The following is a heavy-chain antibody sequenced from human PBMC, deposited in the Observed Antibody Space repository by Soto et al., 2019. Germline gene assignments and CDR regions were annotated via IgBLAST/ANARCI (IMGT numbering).Heavy chain of an antibody. V-gene: IGHV3-21*01. CDR3: TARGSSSPPLYFDY. CDR1: GFTFSSNS. Sequence: EVQLVESGRGLVNPGGSLRLSCAASGFTFSSNSMNWVREAPGKGLEWVSSISSTSSYIYYADSVKGRFTISRDNAKNSLYLHMDSLRAEDTALYYCTARGSSSPPLYFDYWGQGILVPVSS. D-gene: IGHD6-6*01. CDR2: ISSTSSYI. J-gene: IGHJ4*02.